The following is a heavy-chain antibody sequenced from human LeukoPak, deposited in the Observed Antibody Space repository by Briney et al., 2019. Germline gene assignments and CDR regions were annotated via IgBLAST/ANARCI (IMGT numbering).Heavy chain of an antibody. D-gene: IGHD6-19*01. Sequence: GGSLTLSCAASGFSFSSCAMSWVRQAPGKGLEWVSSISGSDGGTYYADSVKGRFTISRDNSKNTLSLQMNSLRAEDTGVYYCAKDPNSGWGDYWGQGTPVTVSS. CDR2: ISGSDGGT. CDR3: AKDPNSGWGDY. V-gene: IGHV3-23*01. J-gene: IGHJ4*02. CDR1: GFSFSSCA.